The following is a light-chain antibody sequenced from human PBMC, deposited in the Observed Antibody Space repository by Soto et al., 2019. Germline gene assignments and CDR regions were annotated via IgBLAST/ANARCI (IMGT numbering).Light chain of an antibody. CDR1: QSISSAY. CDR2: GES. J-gene: IGKJ3*01. V-gene: IGKV3-20*01. Sequence: EIVLTQSPGTLSLSPGERATLSCRASQSISSAYLAWYQQKPGQAPRILIYGESSRATGIPDRFSGSGFGTDLNLTISRLEPEDFAVYYCQQYGTSPFPFGPGTKVDIK. CDR3: QQYGTSPFP.